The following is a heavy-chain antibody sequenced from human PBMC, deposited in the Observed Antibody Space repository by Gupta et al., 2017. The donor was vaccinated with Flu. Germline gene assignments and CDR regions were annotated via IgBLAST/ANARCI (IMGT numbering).Heavy chain of an antibody. CDR1: GYNFVDYH. CDR3: AREIFVAVIVYFEY. J-gene: IGHJ4*01. D-gene: IGHD3-16*02. Sequence: QVQLVQSGAEVKKHGASVRLSCQASGYNFVDYHMHWARQAPGQGLEWMAMIDPRNTRTSYAQTFMCRVAVTSYTSTSTVYMDLISLTSEDTSVYYCAREIFVAVIVYFEYWGHGPLVTVSS. V-gene: IGHV1-46*01. CDR2: IDPRNTRT.